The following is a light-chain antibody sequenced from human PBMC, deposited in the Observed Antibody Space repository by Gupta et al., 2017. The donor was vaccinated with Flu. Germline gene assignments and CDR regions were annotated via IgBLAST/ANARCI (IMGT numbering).Light chain of an antibody. CDR2: ESN. V-gene: IGLV2-8*01. J-gene: IGLJ1*01. CDR3: GSYAVNRYV. Sequence: QSVNISSTGTSDEVGGYNYVSWYQHHPGNALILLIYESNRRPAGVPDRFSGSKSDNTASLTVSGLQAEDEADYYCGSYAVNRYVFGPGTKVTVL. CDR1: SDEVGGYNY.